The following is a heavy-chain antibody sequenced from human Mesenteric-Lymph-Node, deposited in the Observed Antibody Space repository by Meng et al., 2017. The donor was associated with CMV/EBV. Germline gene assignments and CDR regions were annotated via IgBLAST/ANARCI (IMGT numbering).Heavy chain of an antibody. CDR1: GGSVSSDNYY. V-gene: IGHV4-61*01. D-gene: IGHD2-2*01. Sequence: CTVSGGSVSSDNYYWTWIRQPPGKGPEWIGYVYYSGSTLYNPSLESRVTISVDTSKNQFSLKLTSVTAADTAVYYCARDVRSTRYFDYWGPGTLVTVSS. CDR3: ARDVRSTRYFDY. J-gene: IGHJ4*02. CDR2: VYYSGST.